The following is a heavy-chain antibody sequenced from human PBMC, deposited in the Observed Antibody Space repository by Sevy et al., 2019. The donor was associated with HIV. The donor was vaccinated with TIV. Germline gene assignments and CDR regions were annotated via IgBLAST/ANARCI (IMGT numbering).Heavy chain of an antibody. V-gene: IGHV3-49*03. Sequence: GGSLRLSGKASGFTFGDYAMSWFRQAPGKGLEWVGFIRNKAYDGTTEYARSVKGRFTISRDDSKSIAYLQMNSLKTEDTAVYYCTRDPTEGIAVAGNWYDPWGQGTLVTVSS. CDR3: TRDPTEGIAVAGNWYDP. J-gene: IGHJ5*02. CDR2: IRNKAYDGTT. D-gene: IGHD6-19*01. CDR1: GFTFGDYA.